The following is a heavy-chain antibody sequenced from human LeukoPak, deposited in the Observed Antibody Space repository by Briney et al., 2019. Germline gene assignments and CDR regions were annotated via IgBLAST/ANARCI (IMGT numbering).Heavy chain of an antibody. CDR3: ARHRDPYYYGMDV. CDR1: GGSISSYY. CDR2: IYYSGST. D-gene: IGHD3-10*01. V-gene: IGHV4-59*08. Sequence: SETLSLTCTVSGGSISSYYWSWIRQPPGKGLEWIGHIYYSGSTNYNPSLKSRVTISVDTSKNQFSLKLSSVTAADTAVYYCARHRDPYYYGMDVWGQGTTVTVSS. J-gene: IGHJ6*02.